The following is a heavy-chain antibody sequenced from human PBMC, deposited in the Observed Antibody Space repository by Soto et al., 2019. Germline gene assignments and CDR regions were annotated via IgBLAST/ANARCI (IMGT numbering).Heavy chain of an antibody. Sequence: GGSLRLSCAASGFTVSSNYMSWVRQAPGKGLEWISIIYSAGNTYYADYEKGRFTISRDNSKNTLYLQMNSLGAEDTALYYCARDFVVGGPTINYYYGMDVWGQGT. CDR1: GFTVSSNY. V-gene: IGHV3-66*01. CDR2: IYSAGNT. D-gene: IGHD1-26*01. J-gene: IGHJ6*02. CDR3: ARDFVVGGPTINYYYGMDV.